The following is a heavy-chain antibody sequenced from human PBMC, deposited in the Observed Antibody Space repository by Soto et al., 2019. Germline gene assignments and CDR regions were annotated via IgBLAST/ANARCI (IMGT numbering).Heavy chain of an antibody. CDR3: ARAVAGTSTTWFDP. J-gene: IGHJ5*02. V-gene: IGHV3-66*01. Sequence: EVQLVESGGGLVQPGGSLRLSCAASGFTVSSNYMSWVRQAPGKGLEWVSVIYSGGSTYYADSVKGRFTISRDNSKNTLYLQMNSLRAEDTAVYYCARAVAGTSTTWFDPWGQGTLVTVSS. CDR1: GFTVSSNY. D-gene: IGHD6-19*01. CDR2: IYSGGST.